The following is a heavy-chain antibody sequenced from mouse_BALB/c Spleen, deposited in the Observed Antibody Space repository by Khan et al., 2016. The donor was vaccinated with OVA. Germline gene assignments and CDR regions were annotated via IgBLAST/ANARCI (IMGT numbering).Heavy chain of an antibody. CDR1: GYTFTTAG. CDR3: TRVGAAYYRNDGGAMES. D-gene: IGHD2-10*01. Sequence: QIQLVQSGPELKKPGETVRISCKASGYTFTTAGIQWVQKMPGKGLKWIGWINTQPGVPKYAEDFKGRFAFSLEISVSTAYLQITNLNNENTATNFCTRVGAAYYRNDGGAMESWGQGASVTVSS. CDR2: INTQPGVP. J-gene: IGHJ4*01. V-gene: IGHV9-4*02.